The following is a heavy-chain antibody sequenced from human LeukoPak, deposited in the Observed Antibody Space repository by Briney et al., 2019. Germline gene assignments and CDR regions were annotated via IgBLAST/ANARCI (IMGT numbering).Heavy chain of an antibody. V-gene: IGHV3-23*01. CDR2: ISGSGGST. CDR1: GFTFSSYA. Sequence: GGSLRLSCAASGFTFSSYAMSWVRQAPGKGLEWVSAISGSGGSTYYADSVKGRFTISRDNSKNTLYLQMNSLRAEDTAVYYCAKSAVDDWELPPDSRGKPNPFRSQGWDYWGQGTLVTVSS. D-gene: IGHD1-26*01. J-gene: IGHJ4*02. CDR3: AKSAVDDWELPPDSRGKPNPFRSQGWDY.